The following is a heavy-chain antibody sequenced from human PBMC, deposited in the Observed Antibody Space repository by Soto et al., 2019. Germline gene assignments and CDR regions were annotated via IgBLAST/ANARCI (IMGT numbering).Heavy chain of an antibody. J-gene: IGHJ3*02. CDR1: GGTFSSYA. CDR2: IIPIFGTA. Sequence: ASVKFSCKASGGTFSSYAISCVRQAPGQGLEWMGGIIPIFGTANYAQKFQGRVTITADESTSTAYMEPSSLRSEDTAVYYCARDSGYDSSALNDAFDIWGQGTMVTVSS. D-gene: IGHD3-22*01. V-gene: IGHV1-69*13. CDR3: ARDSGYDSSALNDAFDI.